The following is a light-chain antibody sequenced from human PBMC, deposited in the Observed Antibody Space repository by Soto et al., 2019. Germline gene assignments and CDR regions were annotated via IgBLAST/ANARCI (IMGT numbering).Light chain of an antibody. Sequence: QSVPTQPPSASGTPGQWVTISCSGSSSNIGGNTVNWYQQVPGTAPKLLIYRNNQRPSGVPDRISGSKSGTSASLAISGLQSEDEADYYCATWDGSLKGYALGGGTKLTVL. CDR3: ATWDGSLKGYA. CDR2: RNN. V-gene: IGLV1-44*01. J-gene: IGLJ1*01. CDR1: SSNIGGNT.